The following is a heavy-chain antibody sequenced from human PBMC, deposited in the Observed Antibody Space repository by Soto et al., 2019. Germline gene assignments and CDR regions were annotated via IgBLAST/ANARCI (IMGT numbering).Heavy chain of an antibody. CDR3: ASTPSRYSSSSLPSPFGFDP. CDR1: GYTFTVYY. J-gene: IGHJ5*02. CDR2: INPNSGGT. V-gene: IGHV1-2*02. D-gene: IGHD6-6*01. Sequence: GASVKVSCKASGYTFTVYYMHWVRQAPGQGLEWMGWINPNSGGTNYAQKFQGRVTMTRDTSISTAYMELSRLRSDDTAVYYCASTPSRYSSSSLPSPFGFDPWGQGTLVTVSS.